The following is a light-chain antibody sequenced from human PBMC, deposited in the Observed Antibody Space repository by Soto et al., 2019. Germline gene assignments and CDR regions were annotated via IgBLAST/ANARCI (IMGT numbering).Light chain of an antibody. CDR2: DVS. CDR3: SSYTSSSSL. CDR1: XXDIGGYNY. V-gene: IGLV2-14*03. J-gene: IGLJ2*01. Sequence: QAALTQPASVSGSPGQSXTIXXTGTXXDIGGYNYVSWYQQHPGKAPKLMIYDVSNRPSGVSNRFSGSKSGNTASLTISGLQAEDEADYYCSSYTSSSSLFGGGTKLTVL.